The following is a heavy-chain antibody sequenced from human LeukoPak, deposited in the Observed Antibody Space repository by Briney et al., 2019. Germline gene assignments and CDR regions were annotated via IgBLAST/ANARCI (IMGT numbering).Heavy chain of an antibody. CDR2: ISSSSSTI. CDR1: GFTFSSYS. V-gene: IGHV3-48*01. Sequence: GGSLRLSCAASGFTFSSYSMNWVRQAPGKGLEWVSYISSSSSTIYYADSVKGRFTISRDNSRNTLFLQMNSLRAEDTAVYYCARYNSGPGYFDFWGQGTLVTVSS. D-gene: IGHD1-1*01. CDR3: ARYNSGPGYFDF. J-gene: IGHJ4*02.